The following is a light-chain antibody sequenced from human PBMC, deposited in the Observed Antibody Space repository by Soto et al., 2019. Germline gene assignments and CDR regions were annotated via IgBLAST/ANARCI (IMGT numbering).Light chain of an antibody. J-gene: IGLJ1*01. CDR3: SSYTSSSTYV. CDR2: EVS. V-gene: IGLV2-14*01. CDR1: SSDVGGYNY. Sequence: QSALTQPASVSGSPGQSITISCTGTSSDVGGYNYVSWYQQHPGEAPKLMIFEVSNRPSGVSNRFSGSKSGNTASLTISGLQAEDEADYYCSSYTSSSTYVFGTGTKVTVL.